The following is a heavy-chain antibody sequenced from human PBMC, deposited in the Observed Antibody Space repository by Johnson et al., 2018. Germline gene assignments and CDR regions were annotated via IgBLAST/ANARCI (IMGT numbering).Heavy chain of an antibody. CDR2: IIPILGIA. Sequence: QVQLVQAGAEVKKPGSSVEVSCKASGGTFSSYTISWVRQAPGQGLEWMGRIIPILGIANYAQKFQGRVTITADKSTSTAYMDLSRLRSEDTAVYYCARLPTVVTQGIWGQGTMVTVSS. CDR3: ARLPTVVTQGI. CDR1: GGTFSSYT. D-gene: IGHD4-23*01. V-gene: IGHV1-69*02. J-gene: IGHJ3*02.